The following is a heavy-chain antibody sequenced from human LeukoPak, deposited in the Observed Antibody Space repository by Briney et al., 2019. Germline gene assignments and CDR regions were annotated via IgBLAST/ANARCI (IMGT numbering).Heavy chain of an antibody. CDR3: AVVPAWDPAVYGGTDI. Sequence: ASVMSSSEASAGTFCSYAISSVRHAPGERVEWRGAFIPIFGTANYAQKFQGRVTITTDESTSTAYMALSSLRSEDTAVYYCAVVPAWDPAVYGGTDIWGQGTMVTVSS. D-gene: IGHD2-2*01. J-gene: IGHJ3*02. CDR1: AGTFCSYA. CDR2: FIPIFGTA. V-gene: IGHV1-69*05.